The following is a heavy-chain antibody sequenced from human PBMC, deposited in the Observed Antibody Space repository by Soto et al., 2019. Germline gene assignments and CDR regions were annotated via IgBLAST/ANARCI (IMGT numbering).Heavy chain of an antibody. J-gene: IGHJ4*02. CDR3: AREIGDYIWGSYSFDY. Sequence: ASVKVSCKASGYTFTGYGISWVRQAPGQGLEWMGWISAYNGNTNYAQKLQGRVTMTTDTSTSTAYMGLRSLRSDDTAVYYCAREIGDYIWGSYSFDYWGQGTLVTVSS. D-gene: IGHD3-16*01. CDR2: ISAYNGNT. V-gene: IGHV1-18*01. CDR1: GYTFTGYG.